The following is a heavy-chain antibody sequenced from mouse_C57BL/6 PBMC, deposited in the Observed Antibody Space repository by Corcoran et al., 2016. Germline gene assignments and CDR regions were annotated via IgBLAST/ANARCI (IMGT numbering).Heavy chain of an antibody. CDR3: ARSRAGVDY. CDR2: INPNNGGT. D-gene: IGHD3-3*01. Sequence: EVQLQQSGPELVKPGASVKISCKASGYTFTDYYMNWVKQSHGKSLEWIGDINPNNGGTSYNQKFKGKATLTVDKSSSTAYMDLRSLTSEDSAVYYCARSRAGVDYWGQGTTLTVSS. J-gene: IGHJ2*01. CDR1: GYTFTDYY. V-gene: IGHV1-26*01.